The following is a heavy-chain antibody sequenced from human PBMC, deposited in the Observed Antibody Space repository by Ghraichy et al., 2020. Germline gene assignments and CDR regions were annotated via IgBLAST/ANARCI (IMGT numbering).Heavy chain of an antibody. CDR2: ISAYNGNT. D-gene: IGHD3-3*01. V-gene: IGHV1-18*01. CDR1: GYTFTSYG. CDR3: ARIPHYYDGPLDYYYYMDV. Sequence: ASVKVSCKASGYTFTSYGISWVRQAPGQGLEWMGWISAYNGNTNYAQKLQGRVTMTTDTSTSTAYMELRSLRSDDTAVYYCARIPHYYDGPLDYYYYMDVWGKGTTVTVSS. J-gene: IGHJ6*03.